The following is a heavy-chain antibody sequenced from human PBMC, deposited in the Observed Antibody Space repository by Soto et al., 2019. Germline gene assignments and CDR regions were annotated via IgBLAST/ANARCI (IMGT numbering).Heavy chain of an antibody. J-gene: IGHJ5*02. CDR1: GFTLGSHR. Sequence: DVQLVESGGGLVQPGGSLRVSCAASGFTLGSHRIHWVRQPPGKGLEWVSRIDTDGGGTSYADSVKGRFTSSTDNAKNTVYLQMNGLRAEDTAVYYCATVFDLWGQGTLVTVSS. CDR3: ATVFDL. V-gene: IGHV3-74*01. CDR2: IDTDGGGT.